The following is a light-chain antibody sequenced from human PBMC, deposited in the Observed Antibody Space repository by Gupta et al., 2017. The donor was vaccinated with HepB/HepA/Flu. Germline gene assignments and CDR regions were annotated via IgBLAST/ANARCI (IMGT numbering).Light chain of an antibody. CDR3: QQDDSSPET. CDR1: QSVLYNSNNKNY. J-gene: IGKJ1*01. Sequence: DSVMTHPPHSLAVSLGERATINCKSSQSVLYNSNNKNYLAWYQQKPGQPPKLLIYWASTRESGVPDRFSGSGSGTDFTLTISSLQAEDVAVYYCQQDDSSPETFGQGTKVEIK. V-gene: IGKV4-1*01. CDR2: WAS.